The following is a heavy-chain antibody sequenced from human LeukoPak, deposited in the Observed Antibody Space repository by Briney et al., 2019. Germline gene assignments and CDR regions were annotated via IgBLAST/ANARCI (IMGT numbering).Heavy chain of an antibody. CDR2: ISGSGGST. CDR3: AKTHPDYDILTGYDEAFDI. Sequence: GGSLRLSCAISGFTFAKFAMSWVRQAPGKGLEWVSAISGSGGSTYYADSVKGRFTISRDNSKNTLYLQMNSLRAEDTAVYYCAKTHPDYDILTGYDEAFDIWGQGTMVTVSS. V-gene: IGHV3-23*01. D-gene: IGHD3-9*01. CDR1: GFTFAKFA. J-gene: IGHJ3*02.